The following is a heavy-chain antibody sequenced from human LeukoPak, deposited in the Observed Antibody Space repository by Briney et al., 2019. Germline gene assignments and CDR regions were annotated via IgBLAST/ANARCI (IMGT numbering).Heavy chain of an antibody. CDR1: GGTFSSYA. J-gene: IGHJ4*02. D-gene: IGHD6-19*01. CDR2: IIPIFGTA. CDR3: ARDDGGWSHRGGYFDY. V-gene: IGHV1-69*05. Sequence: SVKASCKASGGTFSSYAISWVRQAPGQGLEWMGRIIPIFGTANYAQKFQGRVTITTDESTSTAYMELSSLRSEDTAVYYCARDDGGWSHRGGYFDYWGQGTLVTVSS.